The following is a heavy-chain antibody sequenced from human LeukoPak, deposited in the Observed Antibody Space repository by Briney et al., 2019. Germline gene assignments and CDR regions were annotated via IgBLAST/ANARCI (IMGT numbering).Heavy chain of an antibody. J-gene: IGHJ4*02. V-gene: IGHV3-74*01. CDR3: ARSRGLLWFGEFTDD. Sequence: PGGSLSLSCAASGFTFSSSWMHWVRQAPGKGLVWVPRINSDGGSTNYAASVKGRFTISRDNAKNTLYPQMHSLRAEDTAMYYCARSRGLLWFGEFTDDWGQGTLVTVSS. D-gene: IGHD3-10*01. CDR1: GFTFSSSW. CDR2: INSDGGST.